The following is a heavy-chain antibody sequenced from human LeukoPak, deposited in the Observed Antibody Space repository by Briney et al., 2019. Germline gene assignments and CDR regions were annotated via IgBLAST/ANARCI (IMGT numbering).Heavy chain of an antibody. J-gene: IGHJ6*03. CDR1: GYTFTGYY. Sequence: GASVKVSCKASGYTFTGYYMHWVRQAPGQGLEWMGWINPNSGGTNYAQKFQGRVTMTRDTSISTAYMELSRLRSDDTAVYYCARVGQFLYYDYVWGILYMDVWGKGTTVTVSS. V-gene: IGHV1-2*02. CDR2: INPNSGGT. D-gene: IGHD3-16*01. CDR3: ARVGQFLYYDYVWGILYMDV.